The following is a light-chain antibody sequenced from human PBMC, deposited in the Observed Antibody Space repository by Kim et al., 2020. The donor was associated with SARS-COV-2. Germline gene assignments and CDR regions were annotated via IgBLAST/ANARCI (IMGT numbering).Light chain of an antibody. V-gene: IGLV2-11*01. CDR1: TSDVGNYDF. CDR2: NVD. Sequence: QSALTQPRSVSGSPGQSVTISCTGTTSDVGNYDFVSWYQQHPGKAPRLMMYNVDKRPSGVPGRFSGSKSGNTASLTISGLQTEDEAQYYCCSSADSNSYSFVFGTGTKVTVL. CDR3: CSSADSNSYSFV. J-gene: IGLJ1*01.